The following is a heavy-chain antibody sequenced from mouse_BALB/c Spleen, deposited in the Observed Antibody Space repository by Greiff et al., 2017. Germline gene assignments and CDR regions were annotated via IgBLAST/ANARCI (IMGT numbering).Heavy chain of an antibody. CDR3: AREGTPYYAMDY. V-gene: IGHV5-9-4*01. CDR1: GFTFSSYA. Sequence: EVKLVESGGGLVKPGGSLKLSCAASGFTFSSYAMSWVRQSPEKRLEWVAEISSGGSYTYYPDTVTGRFTISRDNAKNTLYLEMSSLRSEDTAMYYCAREGTPYYAMDYWGQGTSVTVSS. J-gene: IGHJ4*01. CDR2: ISSGGSYT. D-gene: IGHD2-14*01.